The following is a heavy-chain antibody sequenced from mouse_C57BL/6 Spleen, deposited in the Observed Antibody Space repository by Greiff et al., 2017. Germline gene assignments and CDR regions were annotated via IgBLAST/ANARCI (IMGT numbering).Heavy chain of an antibody. J-gene: IGHJ2*01. D-gene: IGHD2-14*01. CDR3: AGYRAQAYYFDY. CDR2: IYPSDSDT. CDR1: GYTFTSYW. Sequence: QVQLQQPGAELVRPGSSVKLSCKASGYTFTSYWMAWVKQRPGQGLEWIGNIYPSDSDTHYNQKFKDKATLTVDKSSSTAYMQLSSLPSEDSAVYYCAGYRAQAYYFDYWGQGTTLTVSS. V-gene: IGHV1-61*01.